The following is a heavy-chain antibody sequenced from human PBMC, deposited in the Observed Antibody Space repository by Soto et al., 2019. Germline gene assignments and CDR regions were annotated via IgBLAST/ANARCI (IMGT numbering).Heavy chain of an antibody. J-gene: IGHJ6*03. CDR2: INAGNGNT. D-gene: IGHD6-13*01. CDR3: ARDYPKRAAGNYYYYYMDV. V-gene: IGHV1-3*01. CDR1: GYTFTSYA. Sequence: ASVKVSCKASGYTFTSYAMHWVRQAPGQRLEWMGWINAGNGNTKYSQKFQGRVTITRDTSASTAYMELSSLRSEDTAVYYCARDYPKRAAGNYYYYYMDVWGKGTTVTVSS.